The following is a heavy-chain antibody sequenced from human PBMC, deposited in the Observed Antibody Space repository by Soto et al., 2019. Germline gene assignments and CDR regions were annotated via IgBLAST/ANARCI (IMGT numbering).Heavy chain of an antibody. CDR1: GGSISSGGYY. V-gene: IGHV4-31*03. Sequence: QVQLQESGPGLVKPSQTLSLTCTVSGGSISSGGYYWSWIRQHPGKGLEWIGYIHYSGSTFYNPSLKSRVTISVDTSKNQFSLKLSSVTAADTAVYYCARSYGDYKRDAFDIWGQATMVTVSS. CDR2: IHYSGST. D-gene: IGHD4-17*01. J-gene: IGHJ3*02. CDR3: ARSYGDYKRDAFDI.